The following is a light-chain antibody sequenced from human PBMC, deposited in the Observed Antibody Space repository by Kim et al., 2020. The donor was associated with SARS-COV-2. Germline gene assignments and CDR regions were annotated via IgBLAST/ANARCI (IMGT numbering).Light chain of an antibody. V-gene: IGKV3-20*01. J-gene: IGKJ2*01. CDR1: QSVRNNY. Sequence: EIVLTQSPGTLSLSPGERATLSCRASQSVRNNYLTWYQHKPGQAPRLLIYGASSRAAGIPDRFSGSGSGTDFTLTISRLEPEDFAVYYYLHYGGSPIHTFGQGTKLEI. CDR3: LHYGGSPIHT. CDR2: GAS.